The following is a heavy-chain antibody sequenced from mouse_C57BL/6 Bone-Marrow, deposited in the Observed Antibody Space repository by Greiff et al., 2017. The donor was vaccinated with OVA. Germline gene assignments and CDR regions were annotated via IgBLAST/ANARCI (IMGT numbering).Heavy chain of an antibody. J-gene: IGHJ2*01. CDR1: GVDFSRYW. V-gene: IGHV4-1*01. CDR2: INPDSSTI. D-gene: IGHD2-4*01. Sequence: AAEGVDFSRYWMSWVRRAPGKGLEWIGEINPDSSTINYAPSLKDKFIISRDNAKNTLYLQMSKVRSEDTALYYCAIYYDYVYYFDYWGQGTTLTVSS. CDR3: AIYYDYVYYFDY.